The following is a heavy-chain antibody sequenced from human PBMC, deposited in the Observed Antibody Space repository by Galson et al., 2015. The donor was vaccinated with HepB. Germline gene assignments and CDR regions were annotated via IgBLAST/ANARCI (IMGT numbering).Heavy chain of an antibody. D-gene: IGHD3-10*01. Sequence: SLRLSCAASGFTFSGYGMNWVRQAPGKGLEWVLYISSSSSTIYNADSARGRFTISRDNAKKSLYLQMNSLRAEDTAVYYCARDPSRPMVRGIIYYYYGMDFWGQGTTVTVSS. J-gene: IGHJ6*02. CDR1: GFTFSGYG. CDR2: ISSSSSTI. V-gene: IGHV3-48*01. CDR3: ARDPSRPMVRGIIYYYYGMDF.